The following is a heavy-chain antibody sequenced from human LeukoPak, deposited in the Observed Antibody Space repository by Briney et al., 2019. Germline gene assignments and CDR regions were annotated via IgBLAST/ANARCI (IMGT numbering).Heavy chain of an antibody. V-gene: IGHV3-48*01. CDR3: VRDRPVAAADY. J-gene: IGHJ4*02. Sequence: GGSLRLSCAAAGFTFSNYAMSWVRQAPGKGLEWVSFIRHTSTPRYYADSVKGRFIISRDNARNSLYLQMNSLRVEDTAIYYCVRDRPVAAADYWGQGTLVTVSS. CDR1: GFTFSNYA. CDR2: IRHTSTPR. D-gene: IGHD6-13*01.